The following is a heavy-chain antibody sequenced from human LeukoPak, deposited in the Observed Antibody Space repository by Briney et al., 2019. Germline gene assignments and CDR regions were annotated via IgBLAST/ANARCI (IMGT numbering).Heavy chain of an antibody. J-gene: IGHJ4*02. V-gene: IGHV3-48*01. D-gene: IGHD3-22*01. Sequence: GGSLRLSCAASGFTFSSYSMNWVRQAPGKGLEWISYITTSGGAKNYADSVKGRFTISRDNAENSLYLQMSSLRAEDTAVYYCATDREGDPSAYYLVGGQGTLITVSS. CDR2: ITTSGGAK. CDR1: GFTFSSYS. CDR3: ATDREGDPSAYYLV.